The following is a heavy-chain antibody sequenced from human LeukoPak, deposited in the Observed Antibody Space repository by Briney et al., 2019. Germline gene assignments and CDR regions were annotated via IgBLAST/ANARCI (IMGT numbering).Heavy chain of an antibody. CDR1: GGSFNGYY. D-gene: IGHD3-3*01. J-gene: IGHJ1*01. Sequence: SETLSLTCAVYGGSFNGYYWSWIRQPPGKGLEWIGEINHSGSTNYNPSLKSRVTISVDTSKNRFSLKLSSVTAADTAVYYCVSANDYDFWSGYYWDWGQGTLVTVSS. CDR2: INHSGST. CDR3: VSANDYDFWSGYYWD. V-gene: IGHV4-34*01.